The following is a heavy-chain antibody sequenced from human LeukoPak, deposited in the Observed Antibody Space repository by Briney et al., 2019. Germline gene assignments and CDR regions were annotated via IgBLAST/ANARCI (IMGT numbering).Heavy chain of an antibody. J-gene: IGHJ5*02. Sequence: GGSLRLSCAASGFTFSSYAMSWVRQAPGKGLEWVSYINTNGRTIHYADSVKGRFTISRDNAKNSLYLQMNSLRAEDTAVYYCARDLGQYYDTSDNWFDPWGQGTLVTVSS. D-gene: IGHD3-22*01. CDR2: INTNGRTI. CDR1: GFTFSSYA. V-gene: IGHV3-48*04. CDR3: ARDLGQYYDTSDNWFDP.